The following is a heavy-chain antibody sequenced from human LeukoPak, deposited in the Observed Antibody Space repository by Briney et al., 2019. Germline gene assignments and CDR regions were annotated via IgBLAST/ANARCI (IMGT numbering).Heavy chain of an antibody. D-gene: IGHD3-3*01. Sequence: PGGSLRLSCTVSGFTVSSNSMNWVRQAPGKGLEWVSYISSSSSTIYYADSVKGRFTISRDNAKNSLYLQMNSLRAEDTAVYYCVRDFRFLEDYWGQGTLVTVSS. J-gene: IGHJ4*02. CDR1: GFTVSSNS. CDR2: ISSSSSTI. CDR3: VRDFRFLEDY. V-gene: IGHV3-48*01.